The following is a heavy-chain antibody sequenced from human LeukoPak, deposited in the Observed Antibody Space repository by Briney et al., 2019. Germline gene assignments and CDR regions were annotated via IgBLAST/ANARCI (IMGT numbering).Heavy chain of an antibody. CDR2: ISQDGTES. CDR3: ARDSTGTVFDL. D-gene: IGHD1-1*01. V-gene: IGHV3-7*04. CDR1: GFTFISYW. Sequence: GGSLRLSCVASGFTFISYWMTWVRQAPGKGLEWVAQISQDGTESYSVDSVRGRFTISRDNAKNSVYLQMNSLRPEDTAVYYCARDSTGTVFDLWGQGTLVTVTS. J-gene: IGHJ4*02.